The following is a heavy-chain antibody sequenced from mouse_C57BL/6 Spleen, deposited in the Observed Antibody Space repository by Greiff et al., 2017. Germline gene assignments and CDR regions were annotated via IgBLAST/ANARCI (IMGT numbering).Heavy chain of an antibody. CDR2: IRNKANGYTT. V-gene: IGHV7-3*01. CDR1: GFTFTDYY. Sequence: EVKLMESGGGLVQPGGSLSLSCAASGFTFTDYYMSWVRQPPGKALEWLGFIRNKANGYTTEYSASVKGRFTISRDNSQSILYLQMNALRAEDSATYYCARIYGNYVWYFDVWGTGTTVTVSS. CDR3: ARIYGNYVWYFDV. D-gene: IGHD2-1*01. J-gene: IGHJ1*03.